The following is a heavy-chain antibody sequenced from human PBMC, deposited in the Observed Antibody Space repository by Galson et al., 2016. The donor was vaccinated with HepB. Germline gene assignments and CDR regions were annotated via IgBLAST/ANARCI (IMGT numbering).Heavy chain of an antibody. Sequence: ETLSLTCTVSGGSVSSDNYYWSWIRQPPGKGLEWIGYISNSRSTNYNPSFNRRVTISIDTSKSQFSLRLSSVTAADTAVYYCARAVEWDLHFDFWGQGTLVTVSS. CDR1: GGSVSSDNYY. V-gene: IGHV4-61*01. CDR3: ARAVEWDLHFDF. D-gene: IGHD1-26*01. CDR2: ISNSRST. J-gene: IGHJ4*02.